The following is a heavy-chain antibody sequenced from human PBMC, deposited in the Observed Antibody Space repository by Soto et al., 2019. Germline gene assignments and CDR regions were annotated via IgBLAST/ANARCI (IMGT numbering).Heavy chain of an antibody. V-gene: IGHV3-74*03. CDR1: GFTFSSYS. Sequence: PGWSLRLSCAASGFTFSSYSMHWVRQAPGKGLVWVSRINSDGSSTTYADSVKGRFTISRDNAKNTLYLQVNSLRVEDTAVYYCAREGYGGNSDYWGQGTLVTVSS. D-gene: IGHD4-17*01. J-gene: IGHJ4*02. CDR2: INSDGSST. CDR3: AREGYGGNSDY.